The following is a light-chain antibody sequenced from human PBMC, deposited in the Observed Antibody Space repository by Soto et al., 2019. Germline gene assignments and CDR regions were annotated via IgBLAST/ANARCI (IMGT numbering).Light chain of an antibody. CDR3: QRHAYSPIT. Sequence: EIVLTQSPGTLSLSPWERATLSCRASQSFNSIYLAWYQQKPGQAPRLLIYGASSRATGIPDRFSGSGSGTDFTLTISRLEPEDFAVYYCQRHAYSPITFGQGTRLEIK. J-gene: IGKJ5*01. CDR1: QSFNSIY. CDR2: GAS. V-gene: IGKV3-20*01.